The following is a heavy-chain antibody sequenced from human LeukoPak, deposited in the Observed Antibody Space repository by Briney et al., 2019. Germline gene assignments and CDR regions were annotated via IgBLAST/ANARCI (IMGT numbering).Heavy chain of an antibody. Sequence: SETLSLTCAVYGGSFSGYYWSWIRQPPGKGLEWIGEINHSGSTNYNPSLKSRVTISVDTSKNQFSLKLSSVTAADTAVYYCARPAEPTYYYDSSGYPYWGQGTLVIVSS. CDR1: GGSFSGYY. CDR3: ARPAEPTYYYDSSGYPY. CDR2: INHSGST. D-gene: IGHD3-22*01. V-gene: IGHV4-34*01. J-gene: IGHJ4*02.